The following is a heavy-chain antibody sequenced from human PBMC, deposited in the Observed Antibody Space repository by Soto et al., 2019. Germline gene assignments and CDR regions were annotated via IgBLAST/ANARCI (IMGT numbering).Heavy chain of an antibody. J-gene: IGHJ6*02. CDR1: GGTFSTYV. Sequence: ASVKVSCKASGGTFSTYVISWVRQAPGQGLEWMGGIIPIFGTANYAQKFQGRVTMTRNTSISTAYMELSSLRSEDTAVYYCARVLSWASYYDFWSGYYNYYYYGMDVWGQGTTVTVSS. D-gene: IGHD3-3*01. V-gene: IGHV1-69*05. CDR3: ARVLSWASYYDFWSGYYNYYYYGMDV. CDR2: IIPIFGTA.